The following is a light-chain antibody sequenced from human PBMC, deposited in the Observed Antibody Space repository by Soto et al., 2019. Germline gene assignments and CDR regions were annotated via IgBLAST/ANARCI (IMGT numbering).Light chain of an antibody. CDR3: QLWNSSSDQGV. J-gene: IGLJ3*02. Sequence: SYELTQPPSVSVAPEKTATITCGGDNIGINAVHWYQQKPGQAPLLVVYYDSDRPSGIPERFSGSTSGNTATLTIGRVEAGDEADYYCQLWNSSSDQGVFGGGTKLTVL. V-gene: IGLV3-21*04. CDR2: YDS. CDR1: NIGINA.